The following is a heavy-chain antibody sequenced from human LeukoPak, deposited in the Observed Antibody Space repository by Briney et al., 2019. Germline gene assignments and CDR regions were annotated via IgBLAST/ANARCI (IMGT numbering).Heavy chain of an antibody. D-gene: IGHD2-15*01. Sequence: PSQTLSLTCTVSGVSISSDVFYWSWIRQPPGKGLEWTGYIFHSGTTYYNPSLKSRVTISVDTSKNQFSLKLSSVTAADTAVYYCARDTCSGGSCYYFDYWGQGTLVTVSS. CDR1: GVSISSDVFY. V-gene: IGHV4-30-2*05. CDR2: IFHSGTT. J-gene: IGHJ4*02. CDR3: ARDTCSGGSCYYFDY.